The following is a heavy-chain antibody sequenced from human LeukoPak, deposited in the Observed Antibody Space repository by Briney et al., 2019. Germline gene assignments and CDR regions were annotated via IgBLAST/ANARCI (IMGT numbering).Heavy chain of an antibody. CDR3: ARQGAGASYYEPTGLPRGAFDS. Sequence: GESLKISCRASGYIFTNYWIAWVRWMPGEGLQWMGIILPGDSDTRYSPSFRGQVTISAETSTRTAYLQWTSLRASDSAIYYCARQGAGASYYEPTGLPRGAFDSWGQGTTVTVSS. D-gene: IGHD3-22*01. CDR2: ILPGDSDT. J-gene: IGHJ3*02. V-gene: IGHV5-51*01. CDR1: GYIFTNYW.